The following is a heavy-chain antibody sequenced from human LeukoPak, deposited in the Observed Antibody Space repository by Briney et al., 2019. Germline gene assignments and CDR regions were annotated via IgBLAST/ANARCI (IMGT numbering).Heavy chain of an antibody. J-gene: IGHJ4*02. D-gene: IGHD2-15*01. V-gene: IGHV3-23*01. CDR2: ISGSGGST. CDR1: GFTFSSYA. Sequence: PGGSLRLSCAASGFTFSSYAMSWVRQAPGKGLEWVSAISGSGGSTYYADSVKGRFTISRDNSKNTLYLQIDSLRAADPSVYYFAKGAVGYCSGGSCYSAVYWGQGTLVTVSS. CDR3: AKGAVGYCSGGSCYSAVY.